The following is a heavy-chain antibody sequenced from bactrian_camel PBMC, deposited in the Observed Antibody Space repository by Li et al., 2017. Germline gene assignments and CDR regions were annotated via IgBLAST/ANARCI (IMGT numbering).Heavy chain of an antibody. CDR2: INSGGDST. D-gene: IGHD6*01. V-gene: IGHV3S40*01. CDR3: AADRETPYPGNTWWSQWKTGAYNYCGVACRNGVVRRIIS. J-gene: IGHJ6*01. Sequence: VQLVESGGGLVQAGGSLRLSCAASGFSITSYSMSWVRQAPGKGLEWVSSINSGGDSTYYPDSVKGRFTISQNSAKNTVYLQTDDLKPEDTAMYICAADRETPYPGNTWWSQWKTGAYNYCGVACRNGVVRRIISSGQGTQVTVS. CDR1: GFSITSYS.